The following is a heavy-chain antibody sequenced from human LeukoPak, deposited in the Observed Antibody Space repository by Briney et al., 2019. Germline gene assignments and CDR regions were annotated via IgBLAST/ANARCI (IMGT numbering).Heavy chain of an antibody. CDR1: GFTFSNYA. D-gene: IGHD6-19*01. Sequence: PGGSLRLSCVASGFTFSNYAMSWVRQAPGKGLGWVSGITNNGGTTYYGDSVKGRFTTSRDNSKNTLYLQMNSLRADDTAVYYCAKDRGSGWPWGEGTLVTVSS. CDR2: ITNNGGTT. J-gene: IGHJ4*02. CDR3: AKDRGSGWP. V-gene: IGHV3-23*01.